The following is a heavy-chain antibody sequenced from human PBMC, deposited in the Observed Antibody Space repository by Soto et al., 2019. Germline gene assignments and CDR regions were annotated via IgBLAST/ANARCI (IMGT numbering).Heavy chain of an antibody. D-gene: IGHD2-2*01. J-gene: IGHJ5*02. V-gene: IGHV3-48*01. CDR1: GFTFSSYS. CDR3: ARAVRSRENERFDP. CDR2: ISSSSSTI. Sequence: GGSLRLSCAASGFTFSSYSMNWVRQAPGKGLEWVSYISSSSSTIYYADSVKGRFTISRDNSKNTLYLQMNSLRAEDTAVYYCARAVRSRENERFDPWGQGTLVTVSS.